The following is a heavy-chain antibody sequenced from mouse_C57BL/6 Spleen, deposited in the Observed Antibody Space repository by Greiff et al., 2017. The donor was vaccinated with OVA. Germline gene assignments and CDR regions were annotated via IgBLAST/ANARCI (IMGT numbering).Heavy chain of an antibody. CDR1: GYSFTGYF. Sequence: EVKLQESGPELVKPGDSVKISCKASGYSFTGYFMNWVMQSHGKSLEWIGRINPYNGDTFYNQKFKGKATLTVDKSSSTAHMELRSLTSEDSAVYYCARLYDYDEGAMDYWGQGTSVTVSS. D-gene: IGHD2-4*01. J-gene: IGHJ4*01. CDR3: ARLYDYDEGAMDY. CDR2: INPYNGDT. V-gene: IGHV1-20*01.